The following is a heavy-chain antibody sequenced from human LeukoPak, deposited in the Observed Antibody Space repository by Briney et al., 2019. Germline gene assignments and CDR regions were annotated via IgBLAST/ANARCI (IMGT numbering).Heavy chain of an antibody. CDR1: GFIFISYD. CDR2: IHSPGDT. V-gene: IGHV3-13*01. Sequence: GGSLRLSRAASGFIFISYDMHWVRQATGKGLEWVSAIHSPGDTHYAGSVKGRVTISRDNAENSVYLQLNSLRAGDTAVYYCVRGQCSSSGCSTRVSGLDVWGQGTVVTVFS. J-gene: IGHJ3*01. CDR3: VRGQCSSSGCSTRVSGLDV. D-gene: IGHD2-2*01.